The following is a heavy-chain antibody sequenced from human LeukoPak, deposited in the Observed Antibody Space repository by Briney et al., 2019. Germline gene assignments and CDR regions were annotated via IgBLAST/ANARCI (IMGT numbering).Heavy chain of an antibody. J-gene: IGHJ6*04. Sequence: GGSLRLSCAASGFTFSSYEMNWVRQAPGKGLEWVSYISSSGSNIYYADSVRGRFTISRDNAKNSLYLQMNSLRAEDTAVYYCAELGITMIGGVWGKGTTVTISS. D-gene: IGHD3-10*02. CDR2: ISSSGSNI. CDR3: AELGITMIGGV. V-gene: IGHV3-48*03. CDR1: GFTFSSYE.